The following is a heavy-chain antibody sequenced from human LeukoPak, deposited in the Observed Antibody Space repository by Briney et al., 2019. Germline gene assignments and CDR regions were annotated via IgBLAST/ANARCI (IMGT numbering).Heavy chain of an antibody. J-gene: IGHJ4*02. V-gene: IGHV3-21*01. CDR2: IDPRGRGD. Sequence: PGGSLRLSCAASGLPFSSSSMNWVRQAPGKGLEWVSSIDPRGRGDYYAGSVKGRFTISRDNARSSLYLLMNGLTVGDTAVYYCAREGSIHQDLDYCGQGTLVSVSS. D-gene: IGHD2-2*01. CDR1: GLPFSSSS. CDR3: AREGSIHQDLDY.